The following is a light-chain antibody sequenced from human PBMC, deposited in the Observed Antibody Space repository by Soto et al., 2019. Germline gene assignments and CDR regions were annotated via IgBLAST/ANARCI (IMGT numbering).Light chain of an antibody. V-gene: IGKV1-39*01. CDR3: HQSYSTPLT. CDR2: TAS. Sequence: DIQMTQSPSSLSASVGDRVTITCRASQGISTFLNWHQQTPGKAPKLLLYTASSLQSGVPSRFSGSGSGTDFALTISSLQPEDFATYYCHQSYSTPLTFGGGTNVEIK. J-gene: IGKJ4*01. CDR1: QGISTF.